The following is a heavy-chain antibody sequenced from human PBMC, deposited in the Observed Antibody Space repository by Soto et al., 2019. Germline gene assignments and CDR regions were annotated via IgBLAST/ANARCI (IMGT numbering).Heavy chain of an antibody. D-gene: IGHD3-10*01. CDR1: GGSISGYY. V-gene: IGHV4-59*01. Sequence: QVQLQESGPGLVRPSETLSLTCTVSGGSISGYYWSWIRQPPGKGLEWIGYIYYSGTTSYNPSLHRRVTMSVDTSKTQFYLKVNSVTAADTAVYYCARESYYGSGATVVAYWGQGTLVTVSS. J-gene: IGHJ4*02. CDR3: ARESYYGSGATVVAY. CDR2: IYYSGTT.